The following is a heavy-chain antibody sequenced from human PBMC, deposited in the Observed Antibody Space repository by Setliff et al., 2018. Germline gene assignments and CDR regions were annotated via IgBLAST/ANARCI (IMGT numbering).Heavy chain of an antibody. J-gene: IGHJ4*02. CDR1: GFTFNIFA. D-gene: IGHD3-3*01. V-gene: IGHV3-30*03. CDR2: TSYDGKNN. CDR3: ARAQNIFGGNFDS. Sequence: QAGGSLRLSCAASGFTFNIFAFNWVRQAPGKGLEWLAVTSYDGKNNYYGDSVKGRFTISRDNSQNTVYLQMNALSGDDTAVYFCARAQNIFGGNFDSWGQGTLVTVSS.